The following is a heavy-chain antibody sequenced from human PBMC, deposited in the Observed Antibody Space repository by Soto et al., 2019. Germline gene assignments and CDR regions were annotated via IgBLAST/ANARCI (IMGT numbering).Heavy chain of an antibody. CDR1: GGSISSYY. CDR2: IYYTGST. V-gene: IGHV4-59*01. D-gene: IGHD3-3*01. J-gene: IGHJ6*02. CDR3: ARTWSGHRLHSYGMDV. Sequence: SETLSLTCSLSGGSISSYYWSWIRQPPGKGLEWIGYIYYTGSTNYNPSLKSRVTMPVDTSKNQFSLKLSSVTAADTAVYYCARTWSGHRLHSYGMDVWGQGTTVTVSS.